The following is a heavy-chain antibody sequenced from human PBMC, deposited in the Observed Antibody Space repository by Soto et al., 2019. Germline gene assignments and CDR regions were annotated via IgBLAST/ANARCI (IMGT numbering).Heavy chain of an antibody. J-gene: IGHJ4*02. V-gene: IGHV3-33*05. CDR2: TSYDGSNN. CDR1: GFTFRSYV. CDR3: ARWGTTGGLDV. D-gene: IGHD3-16*01. Sequence: QVQLVESGGGVVQPGTSLRLSCVGSGFTFRSYVIHWVRQAPGKGLEWVALTSYDGSNNFYGDSVKGRFTISRDNSRNTAEVQMDRLSLEDTALYSSARWGTTGGLDVWGQGTLVSVSS.